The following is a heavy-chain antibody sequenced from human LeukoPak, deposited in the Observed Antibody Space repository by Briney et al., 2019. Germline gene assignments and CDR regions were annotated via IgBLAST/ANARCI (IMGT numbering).Heavy chain of an antibody. V-gene: IGHV3-30-3*01. CDR1: GFTFSSYA. D-gene: IGHD3-22*01. Sequence: GRSLRLSCAASGFTFSSYAMHWVRQAPGKGLEWVAVISYDGSNKYYADSVKGRFTTSRDNSKNTLYLQMNSLRAEDTAVYYCARDENYDSSGYFPYWGQGTLVTVSS. J-gene: IGHJ4*02. CDR3: ARDENYDSSGYFPY. CDR2: ISYDGSNK.